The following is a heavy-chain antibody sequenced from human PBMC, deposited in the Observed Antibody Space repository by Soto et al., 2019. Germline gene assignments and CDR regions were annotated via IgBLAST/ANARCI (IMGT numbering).Heavy chain of an antibody. CDR2: IYYSGST. CDR3: ARDLGPTRPYYYYYGMDV. Sequence: SETLSLTCTVSGGSISSGGYYCSWIRQHPGKGLEWIGYIYYSGSTYYNPSLKSRVTVSVDTSKNQFSLKLSSVTAADTAVYYCARDLGPTRPYYYYYGMDVWGQGTTVTVSS. J-gene: IGHJ6*02. CDR1: GGSISSGGYY. V-gene: IGHV4-31*03. D-gene: IGHD3-16*01.